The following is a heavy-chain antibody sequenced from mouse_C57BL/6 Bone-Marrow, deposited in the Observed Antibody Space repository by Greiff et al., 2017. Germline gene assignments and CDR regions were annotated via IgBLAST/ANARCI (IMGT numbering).Heavy chain of an antibody. CDR2: ISYGGSH. J-gene: IGHJ4*01. Sequence: EVKLQESGPGLVKPSQSLSLTCSVTGYSITSGYYWKWIRQSPGNKLEWMGYISYGGSHNYNPSLKNRTSITRDTSKTRFFLKLNSVTTEYTATYDYARDTPYALYSAMDYWGQGTSVTVSS. V-gene: IGHV3-6*01. D-gene: IGHD2-10*02. CDR1: GYSITSGYY. CDR3: ARDTPYALYSAMDY.